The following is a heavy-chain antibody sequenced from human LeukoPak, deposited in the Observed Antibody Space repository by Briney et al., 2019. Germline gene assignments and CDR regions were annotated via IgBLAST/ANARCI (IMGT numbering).Heavy chain of an antibody. V-gene: IGHV3-7*03. CDR1: GFTFSSYW. J-gene: IGHJ5*02. CDR2: IKQDGSEE. D-gene: IGHD3-10*01. Sequence: PGGSLRLSCATSGFTFSSYWMSWVRQAPGKGLEWVANIKQDGSEENYVDSVKGRFTISRDNSKNTLYLQMNSLRAEDTAVYYCAREGGVPALWFGEFKGWFDPWGQGTLVTVSS. CDR3: AREGGVPALWFGEFKGWFDP.